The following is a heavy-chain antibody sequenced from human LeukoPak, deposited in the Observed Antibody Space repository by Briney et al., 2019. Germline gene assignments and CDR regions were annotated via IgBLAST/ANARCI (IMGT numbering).Heavy chain of an antibody. V-gene: IGHV4-34*01. CDR3: AREAATGTTEYYGMDV. CDR2: INHSGST. Sequence: KASETLSLTCAVYGGSFSGYYWSWIRQPPGKGLEWIGEINHSGSTNYNPSLKSRVTISVDTSKNQFSLKLSSVTAADTAVYYCAREAATGTTEYYGMDVWGQGTTVTVSS. D-gene: IGHD1-7*01. J-gene: IGHJ6*02. CDR1: GGSFSGYY.